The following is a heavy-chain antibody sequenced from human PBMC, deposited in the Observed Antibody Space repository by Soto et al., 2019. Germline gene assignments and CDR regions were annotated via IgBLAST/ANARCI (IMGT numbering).Heavy chain of an antibody. D-gene: IGHD3-9*01. J-gene: IGHJ4*02. Sequence: QVQLVQSGAEVKKPGSSVKVSCKASGGTFSNYAISWVRQAPGQGREWMGGITPLFGTASYAQSFQGRVTITADEFTSTAYMELRSLRSEDTAIYYCARGWSYDILTGYSYWGQGTLVTVSS. CDR2: ITPLFGTA. V-gene: IGHV1-69*01. CDR1: GGTFSNYA. CDR3: ARGWSYDILTGYSY.